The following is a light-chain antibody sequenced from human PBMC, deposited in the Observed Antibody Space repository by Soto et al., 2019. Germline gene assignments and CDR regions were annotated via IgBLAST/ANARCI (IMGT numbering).Light chain of an antibody. V-gene: IGLV2-14*03. Sequence: QSVVTQPASVSGSPGQSITISCTGTSSDFGGYNYVSWYQHHPGKAPKLIIFDVSNRPSGVSNPFSGSKSGNTASLTISGLQPEDEADYYCSSYTTSNTRQIVFGTGTKVTVL. CDR1: SSDFGGYNY. J-gene: IGLJ1*01. CDR2: DVS. CDR3: SSYTTSNTRQIV.